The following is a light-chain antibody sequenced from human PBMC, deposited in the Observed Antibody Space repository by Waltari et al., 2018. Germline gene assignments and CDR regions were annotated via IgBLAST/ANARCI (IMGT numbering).Light chain of an antibody. CDR2: DAS. V-gene: IGKV3-20*01. Sequence: GERATLARRAGQSVGRSLAWYQQKPGQAPRLLIYDASRRATGIPDRFSGSGSGTDFSLTISRLEPEDSAMYYCQKYVNLPATFGQGTKVEIK. J-gene: IGKJ1*01. CDR1: QSVGRS. CDR3: QKYVNLPAT.